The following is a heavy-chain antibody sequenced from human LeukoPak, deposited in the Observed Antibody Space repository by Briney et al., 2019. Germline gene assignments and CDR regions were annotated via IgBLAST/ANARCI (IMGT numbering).Heavy chain of an antibody. V-gene: IGHV3-33*01. CDR1: GFTFSSYG. CDR2: IWYDGSNK. J-gene: IGHJ4*02. D-gene: IGHD6-13*01. Sequence: GGSLRLSCAASGFTFSSYGMHWVRQAPGKGLEWVAVIWYDGSNKYYADSVKGRFTISRDNSKSTLSLQMNSLRAEDTAVYYCARGYSSNWYPYYSDYWGQGTLVTVSS. CDR3: ARGYSSNWYPYYSDY.